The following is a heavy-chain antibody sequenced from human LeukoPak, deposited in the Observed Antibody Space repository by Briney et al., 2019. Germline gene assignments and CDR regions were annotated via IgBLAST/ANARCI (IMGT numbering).Heavy chain of an antibody. V-gene: IGHV4-61*02. CDR2: IYTSGST. Sequence: SETLSLTCTVSGDSISSSSYYWGWIRQPPGKGLEWIGRIYTSGSTNYNPSLKSRVTISVDTSKNQFSLKLSSVTAADTAVYYCARVSVGATIKDYYYYMDVWGKGTTVTISS. CDR3: ARVSVGATIKDYYYYMDV. J-gene: IGHJ6*03. CDR1: GDSISSSSYY. D-gene: IGHD1-26*01.